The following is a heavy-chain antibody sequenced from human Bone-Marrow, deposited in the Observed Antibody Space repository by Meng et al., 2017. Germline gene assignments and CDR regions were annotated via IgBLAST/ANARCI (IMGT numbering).Heavy chain of an antibody. CDR3: ARSFAVAALGGSDI. Sequence: GESLKISCKGSGYSFTSYWIGWVRQVPGKGLEWMGIIYPGDSDTTYSPSFQGQVTIPADKSISTAYLQWSSLKDSDTAMYYCARSFAVAALGGSDIWGQGTMVTVSS. D-gene: IGHD6-13*01. J-gene: IGHJ3*02. CDR1: GYSFTSYW. V-gene: IGHV5-51*01. CDR2: IYPGDSDT.